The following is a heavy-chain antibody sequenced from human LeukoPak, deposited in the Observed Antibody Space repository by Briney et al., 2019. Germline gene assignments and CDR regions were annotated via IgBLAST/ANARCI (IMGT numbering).Heavy chain of an antibody. CDR1: GFTFSASW. Sequence: GGSLRLSCEASGFTFSASWMYWVRQPPGKGMVWVSRMNLDGSVTSYADSVEGRFTISGDNAKNTLYLQMDSVRADDTAIYYCARDSHLSRLLDYWGQGTPVTVSS. CDR2: MNLDGSVT. CDR3: ARDSHLSRLLDY. J-gene: IGHJ4*02. V-gene: IGHV3-74*01.